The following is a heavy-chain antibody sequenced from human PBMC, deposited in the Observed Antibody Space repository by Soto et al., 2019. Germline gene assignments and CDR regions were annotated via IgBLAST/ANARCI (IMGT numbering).Heavy chain of an antibody. J-gene: IGHJ6*02. CDR3: ARGRIKYYDILTGSSYYYGMDV. Sequence: PSETLSLTCTVSGGSIVSGGYYWSLIRQDPGKGLEWIGYIYYSGSTYYNPSLKSRVTISVDTSKNQFSLKLSSVTAADTAVYYCARGRIKYYDILTGSSYYYGMDVWGQGTTVTVSS. D-gene: IGHD3-9*01. CDR2: IYYSGST. V-gene: IGHV4-31*03. CDR1: GGSIVSGGYY.